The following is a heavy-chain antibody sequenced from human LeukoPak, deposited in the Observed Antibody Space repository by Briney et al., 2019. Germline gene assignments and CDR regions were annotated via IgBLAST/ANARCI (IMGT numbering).Heavy chain of an antibody. CDR2: IYYSGST. CDR3: AIVDAAMAQPFDY. CDR1: GGSISSGGYY. Sequence: SETLSLTCTVSGGSISSGGYYWSRIRQHPGKGLEWIGYIYYSGSTHYNPSLKSRVTISVDTSKNQFSLKLSSVTAADTAVYYCAIVDAAMAQPFDYWGQGTLVTVSS. D-gene: IGHD5-18*01. J-gene: IGHJ4*02. V-gene: IGHV4-31*03.